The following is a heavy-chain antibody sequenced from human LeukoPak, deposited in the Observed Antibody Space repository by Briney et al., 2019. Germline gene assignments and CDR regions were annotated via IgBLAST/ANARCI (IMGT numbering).Heavy chain of an antibody. CDR2: IIPIFGTA. Sequence: SVKVSCKASGGTFSSYAISWVRQAPGQGLEWMGGIIPIFGTANYAQKFQGRVTITADESTSTAYMELSSLRSEDTAVYYCARGPRVYCSGGSCYPGIHYFDYWGQGTLATVSS. J-gene: IGHJ4*02. V-gene: IGHV1-69*01. CDR3: ARGPRVYCSGGSCYPGIHYFDY. CDR1: GGTFSSYA. D-gene: IGHD2-15*01.